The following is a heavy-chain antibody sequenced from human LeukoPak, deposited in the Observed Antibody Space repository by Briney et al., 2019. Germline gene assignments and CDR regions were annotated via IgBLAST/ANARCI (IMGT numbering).Heavy chain of an antibody. CDR3: ARSPEGLADRGWFDP. CDR2: ISSSSTTI. V-gene: IGHV3-48*01. CDR1: GITFSSYS. Sequence: SGGSLRLSCAASGITFSSYSMNWVRQAPGKGLECVSYISSSSTTIYYADSVKGRFTISRDNAKNSLYLQMNSLRAEDTAVYYCARSPEGLADRGWFDPWGQGTLVTVSS. J-gene: IGHJ5*02. D-gene: IGHD5/OR15-5a*01.